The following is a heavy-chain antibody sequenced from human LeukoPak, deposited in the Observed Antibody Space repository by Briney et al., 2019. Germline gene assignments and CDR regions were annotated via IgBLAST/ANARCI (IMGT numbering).Heavy chain of an antibody. CDR1: GFAFSPYE. V-gene: IGHV3-48*03. Sequence: GGSLRLSCAVSGFAFSPYEMHWVRQAPGKGLEWVSYTSSSGSTIYYADCVRGRFTISRDNAKNSLYLQMNSLRAEDTAVYYCAREGSYYFDCWGQGTLVTVSS. CDR3: AREGSYYFDC. CDR2: TSSSGSTI. J-gene: IGHJ4*02.